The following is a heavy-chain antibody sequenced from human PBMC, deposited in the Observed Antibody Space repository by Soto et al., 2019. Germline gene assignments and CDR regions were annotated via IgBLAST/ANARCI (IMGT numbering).Heavy chain of an antibody. CDR2: ISSSSSYI. V-gene: IGHV3-21*01. Sequence: EVQLVESGGGLVKPGGSLRLSCAASGFTFGSYSMNWVRQAPGKGLEWVSSISSSSSYIYYADSVKGRFTISRDNAKNSLYLQMNSLRAEDTAVYYCARLYNYGYGMDVWGQGTTVTVSS. J-gene: IGHJ6*02. CDR3: ARLYNYGYGMDV. CDR1: GFTFGSYS.